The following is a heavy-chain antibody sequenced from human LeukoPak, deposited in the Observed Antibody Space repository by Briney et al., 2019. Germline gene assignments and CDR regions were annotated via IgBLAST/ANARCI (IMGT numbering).Heavy chain of an antibody. V-gene: IGHV4-39*07. D-gene: IGHD1-26*01. Sequence: SETLSLTCTVSGGSISSSSYYWGWIRQPPGKGLELIGSIYYSGSIYYDPSLKSRVTISVDTSKNQFSLKLSSVTAADTAVYYRARVRVGATKFFDYWGQGTLVTVSS. J-gene: IGHJ4*02. CDR2: IYYSGSI. CDR3: ARVRVGATKFFDY. CDR1: GGSISSSSYY.